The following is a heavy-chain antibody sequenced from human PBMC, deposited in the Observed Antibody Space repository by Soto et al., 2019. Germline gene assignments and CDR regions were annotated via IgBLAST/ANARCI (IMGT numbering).Heavy chain of an antibody. D-gene: IGHD3-9*01. V-gene: IGHV3-48*01. CDR1: GFTFSSYA. J-gene: IGHJ2*01. CDR3: ARGYYDLLTGYFPHWYFDL. CDR2: ISSSSNTI. Sequence: GGSLRLSCAASGFTFSSYAMTWVRQAPGKGLEWVSYISSSSNTIKYADSVKGRFTISRDNAKNSLYLQMNSLRAEDTAVYYCARGYYDLLTGYFPHWYFDLWGRGTLVTVSS.